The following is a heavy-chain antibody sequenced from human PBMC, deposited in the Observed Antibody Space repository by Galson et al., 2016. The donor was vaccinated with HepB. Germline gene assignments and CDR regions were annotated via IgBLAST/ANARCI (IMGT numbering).Heavy chain of an antibody. D-gene: IGHD3-9*01. CDR3: ATLSYDVVTGYQYFFDH. Sequence: SVKVSCKASGDSFNRYSISWVRQAPGHGLEWMGGIIPIFGTPDYAQKLQGRVIITADVSTSTSYMELSSLRFEDTAVYYCATLSYDVVTGYQYFFDHWGQGPLVTVSS. CDR1: GDSFNRYS. CDR2: IIPIFGTP. V-gene: IGHV1-69*13. J-gene: IGHJ4*02.